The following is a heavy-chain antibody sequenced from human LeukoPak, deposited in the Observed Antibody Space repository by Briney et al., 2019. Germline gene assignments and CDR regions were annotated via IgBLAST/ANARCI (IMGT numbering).Heavy chain of an antibody. CDR3: ARDQCSGGSCYDLN. J-gene: IGHJ4*02. Sequence: SETLSLTCAVYGGSFSGYYWSWIRQPPGKGLEWIGEINHSGSTNYNPSLKSRVTISVDRSKNQFSLKLSSVTAADTAVYYCARDQCSGGSCYDLNWGQGTLVTVSS. CDR2: INHSGST. D-gene: IGHD2-15*01. CDR1: GGSFSGYY. V-gene: IGHV4-34*01.